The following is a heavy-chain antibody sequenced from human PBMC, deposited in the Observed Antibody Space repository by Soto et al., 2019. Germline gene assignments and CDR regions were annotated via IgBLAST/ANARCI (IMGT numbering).Heavy chain of an antibody. CDR3: ANTFFSGSGSYRGWFDP. D-gene: IGHD3-10*01. CDR1: GFMFSSYA. CDR2: ISNSGDSI. V-gene: IGHV3-23*01. J-gene: IGHJ5*02. Sequence: VQMLESGGGSVQPGGSLRLSCAASGFMFSSYAMSWVRQAPGKGLEWVSVISNSGDSIYYADSVKGRFTISRDNSKNTLHLQMNSLRAEDTALYYCANTFFSGSGSYRGWFDPWGQGILVTVSS.